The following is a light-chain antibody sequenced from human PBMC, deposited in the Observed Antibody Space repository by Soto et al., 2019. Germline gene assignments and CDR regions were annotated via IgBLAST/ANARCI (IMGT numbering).Light chain of an antibody. J-gene: IGLJ1*01. Sequence: HSALSHPGPVCGSPWQPHPHSSQGKSRDLCGYNYVSWYQQHPGKAPKFMIYDVSNRPSGVSNRFSGSKSGNTASLTISGLQAEDEADYYCSSYTTSNTRQIVFGTGTKVTVL. CDR1: SRDLCGYNY. CDR2: DVS. V-gene: IGLV2-14*01. CDR3: SSYTTSNTRQIV.